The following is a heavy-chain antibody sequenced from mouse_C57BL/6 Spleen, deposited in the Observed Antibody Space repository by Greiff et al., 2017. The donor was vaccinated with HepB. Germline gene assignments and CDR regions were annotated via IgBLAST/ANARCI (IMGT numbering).Heavy chain of an antibody. Sequence: EVQLQQSGPGMVKPSQSLSLTCTVTGYSITSGYDWHWIRHFPGNKLECMGYISYSGSTNYNPSLKSRISITHDTSKNHFFLKLNSVTTEDTATYYCARDRGYERAMDYWGQGTSVTVSS. D-gene: IGHD2-3*01. CDR2: ISYSGST. CDR1: GYSITSGYD. V-gene: IGHV3-1*01. CDR3: ARDRGYERAMDY. J-gene: IGHJ4*01.